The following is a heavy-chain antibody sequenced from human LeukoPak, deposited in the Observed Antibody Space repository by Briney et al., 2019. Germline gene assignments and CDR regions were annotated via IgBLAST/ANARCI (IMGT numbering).Heavy chain of an antibody. CDR1: GYSISTGYY. Sequence: SETLSLTCTVSGYSISTGYYWDWIRQPPGKGPEWIGYIYYSGSTNYNPSLKSRVTISVETSKNQFSLKLSSVTAADTAVYYCARVTGYMIEDYFDYWGQGTLVTVSS. J-gene: IGHJ4*02. CDR2: IYYSGST. V-gene: IGHV4-38-2*02. CDR3: ARVTGYMIEDYFDY. D-gene: IGHD3-22*01.